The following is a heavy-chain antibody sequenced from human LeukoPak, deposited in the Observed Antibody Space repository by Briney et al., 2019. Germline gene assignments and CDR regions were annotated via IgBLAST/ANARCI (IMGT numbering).Heavy chain of an antibody. Sequence: GGSLRLSCAASGFTFSSHAMHWVRQAPGKGLEWVSVTSYDEINKFYADSVKGRFTISRDNAKNSLYLQMNSLRDEDTAVYYCARRDGGKSSFDYWGQGTLVTVSS. CDR1: GFTFSSHA. CDR2: TSYDEINK. J-gene: IGHJ4*02. D-gene: IGHD4-23*01. CDR3: ARRDGGKSSFDY. V-gene: IGHV3-30-3*01.